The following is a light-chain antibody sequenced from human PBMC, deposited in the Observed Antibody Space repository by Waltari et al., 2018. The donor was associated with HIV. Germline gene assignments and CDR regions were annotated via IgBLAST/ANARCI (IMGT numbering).Light chain of an antibody. CDR2: SAF. CDR3: HQSYLSPDT. CDR1: QSISRY. V-gene: IGKV1-39*01. Sequence: DIQMTQFPSSLSATVGARVTITCRTSQSISRYLSWYQQKPGKAPKLLVDSAFSLQSGVSSRFSGSGSGTVFTLTISSLQPEDSATYYCHQSYLSPDTFGQGTRLEIK. J-gene: IGKJ2*01.